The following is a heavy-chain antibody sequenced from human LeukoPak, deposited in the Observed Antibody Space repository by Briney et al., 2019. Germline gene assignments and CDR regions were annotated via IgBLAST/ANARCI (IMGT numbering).Heavy chain of an antibody. V-gene: IGHV3-23*01. J-gene: IGHJ6*02. CDR3: AREDSSSWYHPDYYYYYGMDV. CDR2: ISGSGGST. Sequence: PGGSLRLSCAASGFTFSSYAMSWVRQAPGKGLEWVSTISGSGGSTYYADSVKGRFTISRDNAKNTLYLQMNSPRAEDTAVYYCAREDSSSWYHPDYYYYYGMDVWGQGTTVTVSS. D-gene: IGHD6-13*01. CDR1: GFTFSSYA.